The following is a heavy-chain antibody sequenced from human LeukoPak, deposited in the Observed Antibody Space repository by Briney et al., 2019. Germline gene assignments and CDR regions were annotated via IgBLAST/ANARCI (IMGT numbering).Heavy chain of an antibody. D-gene: IGHD3-22*01. CDR3: ARGANYYDSSGPYGGI. V-gene: IGHV1-8*01. J-gene: IGHJ3*02. CDR1: GYTFTSYD. CDR2: MNPNSGNT. Sequence: ASVKVSCKASGYTFTSYDINWVRQAPGQGLEWMGWMNPNSGNTGYAQKFQGRVTMTRNTSISTAYMELSSLRSEDTAVYYCARGANYYDSSGPYGGIWGQGTMVTVSS.